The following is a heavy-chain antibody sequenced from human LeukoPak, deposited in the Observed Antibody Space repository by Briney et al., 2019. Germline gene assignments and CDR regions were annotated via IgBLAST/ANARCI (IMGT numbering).Heavy chain of an antibody. Sequence: ASVKVSCKASGHTFSSYAIHWVRQAPGQRPEWMGWIYVGNGNTKYSQKFQDRVTITRDTSASTVYMELTSLRSEDTAVYSCARGEQWLVSPFDYWGQGTLVTVSS. V-gene: IGHV1-3*01. D-gene: IGHD6-19*01. CDR3: ARGEQWLVSPFDY. CDR2: IYVGNGNT. J-gene: IGHJ4*02. CDR1: GHTFSSYA.